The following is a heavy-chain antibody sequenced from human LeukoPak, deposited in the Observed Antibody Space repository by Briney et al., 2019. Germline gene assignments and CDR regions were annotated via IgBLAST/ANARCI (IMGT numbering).Heavy chain of an antibody. CDR3: ARDYCSAGSCYPD. V-gene: IGHV3-53*01. J-gene: IGHJ4*02. CDR1: GFTVSGNY. Sequence: GGSLRLSCAASGFTVSGNYMSWVRQAPGKGLEWVSGIYSGGSTYYADSVKGRFTISRDISRNTLYLQMNSLRAEDTAVYYCARDYCSAGSCYPDWGQGTLVTVSS. D-gene: IGHD2-15*01. CDR2: IYSGGST.